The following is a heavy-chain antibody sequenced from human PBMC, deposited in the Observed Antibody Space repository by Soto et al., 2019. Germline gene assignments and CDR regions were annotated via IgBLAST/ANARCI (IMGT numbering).Heavy chain of an antibody. V-gene: IGHV3-23*01. D-gene: IGHD2-15*01. J-gene: IGHJ4*02. CDR1: GFTFSSYA. CDR3: AKDRRRASEVVAATIDY. CDR2: ISGSGGST. Sequence: PGGSLRLSCAASGFTFSSYAMSWVRQAPGKGLEWVSAISGSGGSTYYADSVKGRFTISRDNSKNTLYLQMNSLRAEDTAVYYCAKDRRRASEVVAATIDYWGQGTLVTVSS.